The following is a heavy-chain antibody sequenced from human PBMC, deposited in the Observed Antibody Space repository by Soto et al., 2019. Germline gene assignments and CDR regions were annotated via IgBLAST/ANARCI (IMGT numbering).Heavy chain of an antibody. CDR3: ARHDSGYENWFDP. V-gene: IGHV4-39*01. CDR1: GGSISSSSYY. D-gene: IGHD5-12*01. J-gene: IGHJ5*02. CDR2: IYYSGST. Sequence: NPSETLSLTCTVSGGSISSSSYYWGWIRQPPGKGLEWIGSIYYSGSTYYNPSLKSRVTISVDTSKNQFSLKLSSVTAAGTAVYYCARHDSGYENWFDPWGQGTLVTVSS.